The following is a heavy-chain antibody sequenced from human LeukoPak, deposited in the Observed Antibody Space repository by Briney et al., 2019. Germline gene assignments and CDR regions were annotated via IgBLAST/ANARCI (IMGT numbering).Heavy chain of an antibody. V-gene: IGHV3-15*01. Sequence: GGSLRLSCAASGFTFSNAWMNWVRQAPGKGLEWVGRIKSKADGGTTDYAAPVKGRFTISRDDSKNTLYLQMNSLKTEDTAVYYCAGHVVALGFDYWGQGTLVTVSS. CDR3: AGHVVALGFDY. J-gene: IGHJ4*02. D-gene: IGHD3-22*01. CDR1: GFTFSNAW. CDR2: IKSKADGGTT.